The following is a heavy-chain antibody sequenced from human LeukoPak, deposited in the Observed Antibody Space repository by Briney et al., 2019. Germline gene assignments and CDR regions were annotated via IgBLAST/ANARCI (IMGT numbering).Heavy chain of an antibody. CDR3: ARASAIVPFSFDY. CDR2: IIPILGIA. D-gene: IGHD1-26*01. J-gene: IGHJ4*02. V-gene: IGHV1-69*04. Sequence: SSVKVSCKASGGTFSSYAISWVRQAPGQGLEWMGRIIPILGIANYAQKFQGRVTITADKSTSTAYMELSSLRSEDTAVYYCARASAIVPFSFDYWGQGTLVTVSS. CDR1: GGTFSSYA.